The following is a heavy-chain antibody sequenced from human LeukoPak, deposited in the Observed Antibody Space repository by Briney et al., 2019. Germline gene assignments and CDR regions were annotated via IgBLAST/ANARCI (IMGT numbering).Heavy chain of an antibody. CDR3: ARHERCSSINCIYNWFDP. V-gene: IGHV4-30-2*01. J-gene: IGHJ5*02. D-gene: IGHD2-2*01. CDR1: GGSISSGGYY. Sequence: SETLSLTCTVSGGSISSGGYYWSWIRQPPGKGLEWIGYIYHSGSTYYNPSLKSRVTISVDRSKNQFSLKLSSVTAADTVVYYCARHERCSSINCIYNWFDPWGQGTLVIVSS. CDR2: IYHSGST.